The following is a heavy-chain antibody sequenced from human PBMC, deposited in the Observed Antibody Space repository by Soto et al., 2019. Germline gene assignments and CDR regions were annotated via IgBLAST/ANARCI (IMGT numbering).Heavy chain of an antibody. Sequence: QLQLQESGPGLVKPSETLSLTCTVSGGSISSSSYYWGWIRQPPGKGLEWIGRSYYSGSTYYNPSLKSRVPISVDTSKNQCSLKLSSVTAADTAVYYCATPIAVAGTVVDYYYGMDVWGQGTKVTVSS. J-gene: IGHJ6*02. V-gene: IGHV4-39*01. CDR2: SYYSGST. CDR1: GGSISSSSYY. CDR3: ATPIAVAGTVVDYYYGMDV. D-gene: IGHD6-19*01.